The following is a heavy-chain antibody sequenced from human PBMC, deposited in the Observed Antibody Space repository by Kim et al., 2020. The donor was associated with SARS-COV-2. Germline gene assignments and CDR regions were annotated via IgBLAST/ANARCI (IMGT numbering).Heavy chain of an antibody. CDR3: ARSVGFEEYFYYYGMDI. CDR1: GGSVNSGSYY. Sequence: SETLSLTCTISGGSVNSGSYYWNWIRQPPGKGLEWMGYINYNGTTNYSPSLKSRVTISVDTSKNQFSLRLRSVTAADTAVYSCARSVGFEEYFYYYGMDIWGQGTTVTVSS. CDR2: INYNGTT. V-gene: IGHV4-61*01. D-gene: IGHD3-10*01. J-gene: IGHJ6*02.